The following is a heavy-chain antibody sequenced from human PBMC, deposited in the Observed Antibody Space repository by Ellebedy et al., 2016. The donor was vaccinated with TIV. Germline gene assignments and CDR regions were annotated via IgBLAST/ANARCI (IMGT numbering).Heavy chain of an antibody. CDR1: GGSFSGYY. V-gene: IGHV4-34*01. CDR2: INHSGST. D-gene: IGHD2-15*01. J-gene: IGHJ3*02. CDR3: ARGGGYCSGGSCESAFDI. Sequence: MPSETLSLTCAVYGGSFSGYYWSWIRQPPGKGLEWIGEINHSGSTNYNPSLKSRVTISVDTSKNQFSLKLSSVTAADTAVYYCARGGGYCSGGSCESAFDIWGQGTMVTVSS.